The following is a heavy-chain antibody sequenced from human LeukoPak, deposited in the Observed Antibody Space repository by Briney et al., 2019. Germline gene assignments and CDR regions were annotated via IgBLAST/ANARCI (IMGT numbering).Heavy chain of an antibody. CDR3: AKAPYGLNWFDP. D-gene: IGHD3/OR15-3a*01. Sequence: HAGGSLRLSCAASGFTFSSYAMSWVRQAPGKGLEWVSAISGSGGSTYYADSVKGRFTISRDNSKNTLYLQMNSLRAEDTAVYYCAKAPYGLNWFDPWGQGTLVTVSS. J-gene: IGHJ5*02. CDR1: GFTFSSYA. CDR2: ISGSGGST. V-gene: IGHV3-23*01.